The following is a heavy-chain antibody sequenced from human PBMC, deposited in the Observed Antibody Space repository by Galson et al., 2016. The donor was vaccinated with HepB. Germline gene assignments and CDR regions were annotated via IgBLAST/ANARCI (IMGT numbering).Heavy chain of an antibody. Sequence: SLRLSCAASGFNFHDYSMHWVRQTPGKGLEWVSLIVWDGGRTDYADAVKGRFTISRDNSKNSLYLQMDSLRTDDTALYYCAKGQQLRFFEWLPEALDSWGQGTPVTVSS. D-gene: IGHD3-3*01. J-gene: IGHJ4*02. CDR3: AKGQQLRFFEWLPEALDS. V-gene: IGHV3-43*01. CDR1: GFNFHDYS. CDR2: IVWDGGRT.